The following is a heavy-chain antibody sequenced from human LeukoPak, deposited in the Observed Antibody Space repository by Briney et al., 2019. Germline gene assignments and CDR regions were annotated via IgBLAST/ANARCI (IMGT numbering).Heavy chain of an antibody. Sequence: GGSLRLSCAASGLTFSDYWMTWVRQAPGKGLEWVAVISYDGSNKYYADSVKGRFTISRDNSKNTLYLQMNSLRAEDTAVYYCARGYSGYEGGDYWGQGTLVTVSS. V-gene: IGHV3-30-3*01. CDR3: ARGYSGYEGGDY. CDR2: ISYDGSNK. D-gene: IGHD5-12*01. CDR1: GLTFSDYW. J-gene: IGHJ4*02.